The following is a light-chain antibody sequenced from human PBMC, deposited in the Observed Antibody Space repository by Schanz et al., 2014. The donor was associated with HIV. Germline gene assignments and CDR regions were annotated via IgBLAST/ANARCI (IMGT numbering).Light chain of an antibody. CDR1: SYSIGYNF. CDR3: GTWDSRMSVGFV. Sequence: QSVLTQPPSVSAAPGQRVTISCSGHSYSIGYNFVPWFQHLPGTAPKLLIYNNNQRPSEIPDRFSGSKSGASATLDITGLQTGDEADYYCGTWDSRMSVGFVFGSGTKLTVL. V-gene: IGLV1-51*01. CDR2: NNN. J-gene: IGLJ1*01.